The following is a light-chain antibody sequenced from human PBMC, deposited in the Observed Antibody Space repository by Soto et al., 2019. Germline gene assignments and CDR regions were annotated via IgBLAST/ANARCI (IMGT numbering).Light chain of an antibody. CDR3: QSYDSGLSGWL. CDR1: SSNIGAVFD. J-gene: IGLJ2*01. Sequence: QFVLTQAPSASGAPGQRVTISCTGSSSNIGAVFDVHWYQQVPGTAPKLLIYENTKRPSGVPDRFSGSKSGTSASLAITGLQAEDEADYYCQSYDSGLSGWLFGGGTKVTVL. V-gene: IGLV1-40*01. CDR2: ENT.